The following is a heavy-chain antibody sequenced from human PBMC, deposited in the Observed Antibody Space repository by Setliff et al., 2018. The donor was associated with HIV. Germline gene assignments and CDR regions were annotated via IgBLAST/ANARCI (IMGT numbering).Heavy chain of an antibody. D-gene: IGHD3-16*01. CDR2: IYPDDSAT. J-gene: IGHJ5*01. CDR1: GYSFSDNW. V-gene: IGHV5-51*01. CDR3: AKHGFERKSPYNWFDS. Sequence: PGESLTTSCKGFGYSFSDNWIGGVRQMPGKGLEWMGIIYPDDSATRYSPSFQGQVTISAEKSINPAYMRWRSLRASDTAMYFCAKHGFERKSPYNWFDSWGQGTLVTVSS.